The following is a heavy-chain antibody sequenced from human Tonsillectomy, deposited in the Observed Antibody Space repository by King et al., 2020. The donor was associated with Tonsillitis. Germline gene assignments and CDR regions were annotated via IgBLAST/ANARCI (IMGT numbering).Heavy chain of an antibody. V-gene: IGHV3-11*01. Sequence: QLVQSGGGLVKPGGSLTLSCAASGFVFGDYYMSWIRQAPGEGLEWLSYISASGSSTNYAASVKGRFTISRDNAKKSLYLHMDRLRAEDTAVYYCARRRYYYDSDFDYWGQGTLVTVSS. CDR2: ISASGSST. CDR3: ARRRYYYDSDFDY. CDR1: GFVFGDYY. D-gene: IGHD3-22*01. J-gene: IGHJ4*02.